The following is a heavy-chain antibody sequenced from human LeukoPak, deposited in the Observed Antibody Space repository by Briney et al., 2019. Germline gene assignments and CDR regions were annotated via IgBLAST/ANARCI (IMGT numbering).Heavy chain of an antibody. V-gene: IGHV3-7*03. CDR2: IKQDGSEK. Sequence: GGSLRLSCATSGFTFSSYWMSWVRQAPGKGLEWVANIKQDGSEKYYVDSVKGRFTISRDNSKNTLYLQMNSLRAEDTAVYYCAKDPGRVVAAPFDYWGQGTLVTVSS. D-gene: IGHD2-15*01. CDR3: AKDPGRVVAAPFDY. J-gene: IGHJ4*02. CDR1: GFTFSSYW.